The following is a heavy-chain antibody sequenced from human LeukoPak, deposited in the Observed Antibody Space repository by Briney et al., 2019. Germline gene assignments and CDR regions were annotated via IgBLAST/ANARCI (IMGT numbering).Heavy chain of an antibody. Sequence: GGSLRLSCAASGFTFDDYAVHWVRQAPGKGLEWVSGISWNSGSIGYADSVKGRFTISRDNAKNSLYLQMNSLRAEDTALYYCAKVFGGYGGFDYWGQGTLVTVSS. V-gene: IGHV3-9*01. J-gene: IGHJ4*02. CDR2: ISWNSGSI. CDR3: AKVFGGYGGFDY. CDR1: GFTFDDYA. D-gene: IGHD5-12*01.